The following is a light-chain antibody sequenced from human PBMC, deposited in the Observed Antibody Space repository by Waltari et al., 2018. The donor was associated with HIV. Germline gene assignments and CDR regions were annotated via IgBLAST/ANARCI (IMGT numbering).Light chain of an antibody. CDR3: ASFTSGRLNV. V-gene: IGLV2-14*03. Sequence: QSALTQPASVSGSPGQSITISCTGPSSDVGAYEYVSWYQQNPGKSPKLLIYDVYNRPSRISNRLSGSKSGKTASLTISGLQAEDEAAYYCASFTSGRLNVFGPGTKVTVL. J-gene: IGLJ1*01. CDR1: SSDVGAYEY. CDR2: DVY.